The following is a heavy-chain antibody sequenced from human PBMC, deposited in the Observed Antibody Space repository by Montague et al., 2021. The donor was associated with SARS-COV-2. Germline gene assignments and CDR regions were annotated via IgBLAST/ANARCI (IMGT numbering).Heavy chain of an antibody. J-gene: IGHJ6*03. CDR3: ARALVPEEWLFGGDYYYYWTS. CDR1: GGSISSYY. V-gene: IGHV4-59*01. Sequence: SETLSLTCTVSGGSISSYYWCWIRQPPGKGLERIGYIYYSGSTNYNPSLKSRVTISVDTSTNQFSLTLSSVTAADTAAYFCARALVPEEWLFGGDYYYYWTSGAKGPRSPSP. D-gene: IGHD3-3*01. CDR2: IYYSGST.